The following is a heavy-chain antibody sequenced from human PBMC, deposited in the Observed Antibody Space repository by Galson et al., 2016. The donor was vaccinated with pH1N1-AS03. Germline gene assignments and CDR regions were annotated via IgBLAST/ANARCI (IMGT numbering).Heavy chain of an antibody. Sequence: QSGAEVTKPGESLRISCKGSGYPFTSYWINWVRQMPGKGLEWMGRIDPSDSYINYSPAFEGRVTISSDKSTTTAYLQWNDLKSADTAVYFCATGHYYMGLYRDAFDTWGQGTRVTVSS. CDR2: IDPSDSYI. CDR3: ATGHYYMGLYRDAFDT. CDR1: GYPFTSYW. D-gene: IGHD3-10*01. V-gene: IGHV5-10-1*01. J-gene: IGHJ3*02.